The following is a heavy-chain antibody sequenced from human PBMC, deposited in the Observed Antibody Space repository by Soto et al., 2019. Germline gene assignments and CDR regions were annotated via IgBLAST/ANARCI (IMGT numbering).Heavy chain of an antibody. D-gene: IGHD6-19*01. Sequence: QVQLQESGPGLVKPSQTLSLTCTVSGGSISSGGYYWSWIRQHPGKGLEWIGYIYYSGSTYYNPSLKSRVTISVDTSKNQFSLKLSSVTAADTAVYYCARLGYSSGWYFRVGSWFDPWGQGTLVTVSS. V-gene: IGHV4-31*03. J-gene: IGHJ5*02. CDR1: GGSISSGGYY. CDR2: IYYSGST. CDR3: ARLGYSSGWYFRVGSWFDP.